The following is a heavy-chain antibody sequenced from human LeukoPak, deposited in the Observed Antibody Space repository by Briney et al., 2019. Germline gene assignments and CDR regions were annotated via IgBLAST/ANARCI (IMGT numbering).Heavy chain of an antibody. CDR1: GFASTSYD. CDR3: ARDYRSGAPDYLDS. Sequence: GGSLRLSCAASGFASTSYDMHWVRQAPGKGLEWVAVISGGGDIKIYADSVKDRFTISRDNSKNTLYLEMNSLRVDDTAVYYCARDYRSGAPDYLDSWGQGTLVTVSS. V-gene: IGHV3-30-3*01. CDR2: ISGGGDIK. D-gene: IGHD1-14*01. J-gene: IGHJ4*02.